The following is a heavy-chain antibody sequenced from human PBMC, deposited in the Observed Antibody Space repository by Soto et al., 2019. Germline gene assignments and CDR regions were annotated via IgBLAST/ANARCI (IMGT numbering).Heavy chain of an antibody. V-gene: IGHV1-3*01. J-gene: IGHJ4*02. CDR3: AGAPIADAGRFDF. Sequence: QVQLVQSGAEVKKPGASVKVSCKASGYTFTAYAIHWVRQAPGQRLEWMGWINVGNSNRKYSERFQGRVSLTRDTAASTAYMELSGLRSEDTAVYYCAGAPIADAGRFDFWGQGTLVTVSP. CDR2: INVGNSNR. D-gene: IGHD6-13*01. CDR1: GYTFTAYA.